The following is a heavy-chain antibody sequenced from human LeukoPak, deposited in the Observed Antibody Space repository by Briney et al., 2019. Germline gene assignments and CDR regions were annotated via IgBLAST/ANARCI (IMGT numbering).Heavy chain of an antibody. CDR2: ISAYNGNT. D-gene: IGHD2-15*01. Sequence: AAVNVSSKDSGYTFTSYGISWVRQAPGQGREWMGWISAYNGNTNYAQKLQGRVTMTTDTSTSTAYMELRSLRSDDTAVYYCARDPAVVVAAPPFDYWGQGTLVTVSS. V-gene: IGHV1-18*01. CDR1: GYTFTSYG. J-gene: IGHJ4*02. CDR3: ARDPAVVVAAPPFDY.